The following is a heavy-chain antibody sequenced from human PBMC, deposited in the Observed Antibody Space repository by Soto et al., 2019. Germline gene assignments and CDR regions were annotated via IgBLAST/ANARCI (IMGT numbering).Heavy chain of an antibody. J-gene: IGHJ6*02. V-gene: IGHV3-13*05. Sequence: VQLVESGGGLVKPGGSLRLSCAASGFTFSDYYMSWIRQRTGKGLEWVSGLGAADDPYYIASVKGRFSVSRDNAQNSLYLQMNNLRVDDTAVYFCARAYLGRLPRRADYYYAMDVWGRGTTVTVSS. CDR1: GFTFSDYY. D-gene: IGHD1-26*01. CDR3: ARAYLGRLPRRADYYYAMDV. CDR2: LGAADDP.